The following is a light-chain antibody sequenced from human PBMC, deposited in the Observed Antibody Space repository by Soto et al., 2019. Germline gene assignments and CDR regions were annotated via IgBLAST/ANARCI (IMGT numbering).Light chain of an antibody. CDR3: QQRSKWRT. CDR1: QSVSSSY. Sequence: EIVLTQSPGTLSLSPGERATLSCRASQSVSSSYLAWYQQKPGQAPRLLIYDASKRATGIPARFSGSGFGTDFTLTIRSLEHEDFAVYYCQQRSKWRTFGQGTKVDIK. CDR2: DAS. V-gene: IGKV3D-20*02. J-gene: IGKJ1*01.